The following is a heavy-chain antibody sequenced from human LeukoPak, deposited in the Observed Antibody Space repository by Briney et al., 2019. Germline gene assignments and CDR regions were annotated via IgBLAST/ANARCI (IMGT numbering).Heavy chain of an antibody. V-gene: IGHV1-69*06. CDR3: ARAQPLIVVVPAAQNWFDP. J-gene: IGHJ5*02. CDR2: IIPIFGTA. D-gene: IGHD2-2*01. CDR1: GGTFSSYA. Sequence: ASVKVSCKASGGTFSSYAISWVRQAPGQGLAWMGGIIPIFGTANYAQKFQGRVTITADKSTSTAYLELSSLRSDDTAVYYCARAQPLIVVVPAAQNWFDPWGQGTLVTVSS.